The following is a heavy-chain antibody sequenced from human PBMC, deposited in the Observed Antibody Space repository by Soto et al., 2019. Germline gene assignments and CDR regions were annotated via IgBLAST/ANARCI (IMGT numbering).Heavy chain of an antibody. Sequence: PSETLSLTCTVSGGSVSSGSYYWSWIRQPPGKGLEWIGYIYYSGSTYYNPSLKSRVTISVDTSKNQFSLKLSSVTAADTAVYYCASPVGATTGADYYYYYGMDVWGQGTTVTVSS. CDR1: GGSVSSGSYY. J-gene: IGHJ6*02. CDR2: IYYSGST. CDR3: ASPVGATTGADYYYYYGMDV. D-gene: IGHD1-26*01. V-gene: IGHV4-61*01.